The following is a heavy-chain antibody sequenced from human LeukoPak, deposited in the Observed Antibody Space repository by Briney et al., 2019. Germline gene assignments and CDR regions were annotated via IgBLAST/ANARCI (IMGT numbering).Heavy chain of an antibody. CDR1: GYTLTELS. CDR3: ATRFKWQLIFDY. D-gene: IGHD5-12*01. CDR2: FDPEDGET. Sequence: ASVKVSCKVSGYTLTELSMHWVRQAPGKGLEWMGGFDPEDGETIYAQKFQGRVTMTEDTSTDTAYMELSSLRSEDTAVYYCATRFKWQLIFDYWGQGTLVTVSS. J-gene: IGHJ4*02. V-gene: IGHV1-24*01.